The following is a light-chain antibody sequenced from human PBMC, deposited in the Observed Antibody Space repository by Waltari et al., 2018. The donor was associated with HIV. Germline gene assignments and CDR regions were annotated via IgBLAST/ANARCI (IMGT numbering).Light chain of an antibody. Sequence: PGPSTPISCTAPGGDIGVFESPSWYQLYPREAPQLIIYGVTSRPLGVSHRFSGSKSGATASLTISALRTEDEAEYYCSSYTLTENLVFGGGTTLTVL. CDR2: GVT. CDR1: GGDIGVFES. V-gene: IGLV2-14*01. J-gene: IGLJ3*02. CDR3: SSYTLTENLV.